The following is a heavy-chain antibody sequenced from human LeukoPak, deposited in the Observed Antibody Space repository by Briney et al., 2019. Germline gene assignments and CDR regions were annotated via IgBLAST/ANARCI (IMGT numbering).Heavy chain of an antibody. D-gene: IGHD3-10*01. V-gene: IGHV3-48*03. J-gene: IGHJ4*02. CDR2: ISSNVGTI. Sequence: GGSLRLSCAVSGFTSNDYEMNWVRQAPGKGPEWVSYISSNVGTIYYADSEKGRFTISRDNAKNSLYLQMNSLRAEDTAVYYCVRVGYFGSGRFDCWGPGTLVTVSS. CDR1: GFTSNDYE. CDR3: VRVGYFGSGRFDC.